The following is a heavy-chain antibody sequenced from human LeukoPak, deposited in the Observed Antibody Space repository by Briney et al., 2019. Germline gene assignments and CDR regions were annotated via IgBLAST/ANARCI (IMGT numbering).Heavy chain of an antibody. V-gene: IGHV4-39*07. J-gene: IGHJ4*02. CDR1: GGSISSSSYY. Sequence: PSETLSLTCTVSGGSISSSSYYWGWIRQPPGKGLEWIGSIYYSGSTYYNPSLKSRVTILVDTSKNQFSLKLSSVTAADTAVYYCARGYYYDSSGYPLWGQGTLVTVSS. CDR2: IYYSGST. D-gene: IGHD3-22*01. CDR3: ARGYYYDSSGYPL.